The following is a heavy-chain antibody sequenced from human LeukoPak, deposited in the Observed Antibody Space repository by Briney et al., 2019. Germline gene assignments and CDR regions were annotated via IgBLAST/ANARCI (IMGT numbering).Heavy chain of an antibody. CDR2: INPNSGGT. CDR3: ASIRWDADWYLDL. V-gene: IGHV1-2*02. Sequence: ASVKVSCKASGYTFTSYGISWVRQAPGQGLEWMGWINPNSGGTNYAQKFQGRVTMTRDTSISTAYMELSRLRSDDTAVYYCASIRWDADWYLDLWGRGTLVTVSS. J-gene: IGHJ2*01. CDR1: GYTFTSYG. D-gene: IGHD1-26*01.